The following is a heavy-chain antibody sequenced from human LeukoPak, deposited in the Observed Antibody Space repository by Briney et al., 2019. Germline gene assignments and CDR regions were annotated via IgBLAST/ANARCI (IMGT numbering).Heavy chain of an antibody. D-gene: IGHD4-17*01. CDR2: IYYNGIT. J-gene: IGHJ4*02. V-gene: IGHV4-39*01. Sequence: SETLSLTCTVSGDSISSGNFYWGWIRQPPGKELQWIGSIYYNGITHYNPSLESRVTISADTSTNEFSLKLRSVTAADTAMYYCARDHGDFVQHDGGQGTLVTVSS. CDR1: GDSISSGNFY. CDR3: ARDHGDFVQHD.